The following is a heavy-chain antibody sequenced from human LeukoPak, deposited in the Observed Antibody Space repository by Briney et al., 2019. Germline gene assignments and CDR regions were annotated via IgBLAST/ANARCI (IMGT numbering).Heavy chain of an antibody. CDR1: GGTFSSYA. CDR2: INPNSGGT. V-gene: IGHV1-2*02. J-gene: IGHJ5*02. CDR3: ARRQKKYGSRWFDP. D-gene: IGHD3-10*01. Sequence: GASVKVSCKASGGTFSSYAISWVRQAPGQGLEWMGWINPNSGGTNYAQKFQGRVTMTRDTSISTAYMELSRLRSDDTAVYYCARRQKKYGSRWFDPWGQGTLVTVSS.